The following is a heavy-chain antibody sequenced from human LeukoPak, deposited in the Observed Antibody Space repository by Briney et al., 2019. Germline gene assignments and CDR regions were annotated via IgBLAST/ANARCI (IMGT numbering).Heavy chain of an antibody. CDR3: ARHLYGMDV. J-gene: IGHJ6*02. Sequence: PSETLSLTCTVSGGSISSSGYYWGWIRQPPGKGLEWIGSIYSSGSSYYNPSLKSRVTISVDTSKNQFSLKLSSVTAADTAVYYCARHLYGMDVWGQGTTVTVSS. V-gene: IGHV4-39*01. CDR2: IYSSGSS. CDR1: GGSISSSGYY.